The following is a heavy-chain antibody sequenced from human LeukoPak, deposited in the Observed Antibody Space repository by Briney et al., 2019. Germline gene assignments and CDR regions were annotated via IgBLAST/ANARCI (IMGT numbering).Heavy chain of an antibody. Sequence: ASVKVSCKASGYTFTDYYMHWVRQAPGQGLEWLGWINPNSGGTNYAQKFQGKVTMTRDTSISTAYMELSRLRSDDTAVYYCAREYYDSSAYNQEAIDYWGQGTLVTVSS. V-gene: IGHV1-2*02. CDR1: GYTFTDYY. CDR2: INPNSGGT. CDR3: AREYYDSSAYNQEAIDY. J-gene: IGHJ4*02. D-gene: IGHD3-22*01.